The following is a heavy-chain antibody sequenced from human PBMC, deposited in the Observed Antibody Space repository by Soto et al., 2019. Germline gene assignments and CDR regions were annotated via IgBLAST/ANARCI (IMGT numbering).Heavy chain of an antibody. J-gene: IGHJ5*01. CDR3: ARDILSGGAYPDS. V-gene: IGHV3-11*06. Sequence: GGSLRLSCEGSGFTFSDYYISWIRQAPGKGLEWISSISSGSSYIYYAGSVKGRFTISRDNAKNSLFLQMNSLRADDTAVYYCARDILSGGAYPDSWGQGTKVTVSS. D-gene: IGHD3-10*01. CDR2: ISSGSSYI. CDR1: GFTFSDYY.